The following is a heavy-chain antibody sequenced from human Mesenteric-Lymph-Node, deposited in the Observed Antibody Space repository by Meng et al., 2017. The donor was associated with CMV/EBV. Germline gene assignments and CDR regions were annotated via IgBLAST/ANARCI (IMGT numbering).Heavy chain of an antibody. V-gene: IGHV3-7*01. CDR3: ARDVGGFDY. Sequence: GGPLRLSCAATGFTFSTYWLTWFRQPPGKRVEWVANINPDGNEEYYVDSVKGRFSISRDNAKNSLYLQMNSLRADDTAVYYCARDVGGFDYWGQGTLVTVSS. CDR1: GFTFSTYW. CDR2: INPDGNEE. J-gene: IGHJ4*02. D-gene: IGHD3-16*01.